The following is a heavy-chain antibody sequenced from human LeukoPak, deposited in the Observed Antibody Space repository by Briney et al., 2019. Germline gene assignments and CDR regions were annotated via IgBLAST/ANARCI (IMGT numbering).Heavy chain of an antibody. D-gene: IGHD4-17*01. CDR2: INWDGGST. J-gene: IGHJ4*02. V-gene: IGHV3-20*04. CDR1: GFTFDDYG. CDR3: ARVRRYGDYFDY. Sequence: GGSLRLSCEDSGFTFDDYGMSWVRQAPGKGLEWVSGINWDGGSTFYADSVKGRFTISRDNAKNSLYLQMNSLRAEDTAVYYCARVRRYGDYFDYWRQRPLVTVSS.